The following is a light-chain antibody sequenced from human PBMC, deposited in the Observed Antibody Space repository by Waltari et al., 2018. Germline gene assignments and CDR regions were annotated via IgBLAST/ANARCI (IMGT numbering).Light chain of an antibody. V-gene: IGLV2-8*01. CDR1: SSYVGGYNH. J-gene: IGLJ3*02. CDR3: SSYTRRSYWV. CDR2: EVT. Sequence: QSARTQPPSASVSPGPTVTISCTVTSSYVGGYNHVSWYQQPPRKAPKVLIYEVTKRPSGVPDRFSGSRSANTASLTISGLQAEDEADYYCSSYTRRSYWVFGGGTQLTVL.